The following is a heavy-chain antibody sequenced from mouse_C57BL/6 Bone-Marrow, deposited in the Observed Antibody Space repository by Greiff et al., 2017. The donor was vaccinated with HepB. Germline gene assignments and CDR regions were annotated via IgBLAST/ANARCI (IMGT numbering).Heavy chain of an antibody. D-gene: IGHD1-1*01. CDR3: VRERGYGSRDWFAY. V-gene: IGHV10-3*01. J-gene: IGHJ3*01. Sequence: EVQLVESGGGLVQPKGSLKLSCAASGFTFNTYAMHWVRQAPGKGLEWVARIRSKSSNYATYYADSVKDRFTISRDDSQSMLYLQMNNLKTEDTAMYYCVRERGYGSRDWFAYWGQGTLVTVSA. CDR2: IRSKSSNYAT. CDR1: GFTFNTYA.